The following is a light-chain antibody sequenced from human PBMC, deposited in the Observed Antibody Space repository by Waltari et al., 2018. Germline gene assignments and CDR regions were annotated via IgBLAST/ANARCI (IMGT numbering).Light chain of an antibody. CDR3: QSADSSGTYPYVV. J-gene: IGLJ2*01. V-gene: IGLV3-25*03. Sequence: SYELTQPPSVSVSPGQTARITCSGDALPKQYAYWYQQKPGQAPVLGIYKDIVRPSGIPERFSGSSSGTTVTLTISVVQAEDEADYYCQSADSSGTYPYVVFGGGTKLTVL. CDR1: ALPKQY. CDR2: KDI.